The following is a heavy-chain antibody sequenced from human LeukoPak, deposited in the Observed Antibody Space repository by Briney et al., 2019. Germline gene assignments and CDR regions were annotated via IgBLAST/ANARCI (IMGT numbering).Heavy chain of an antibody. J-gene: IGHJ4*02. Sequence: PGGSLRLSCAASGFTFSSYAMSWVRQAPGKGLEWVSGISWNSGGIGYADSLKGRFTISRDNAKNSLFLQMNSLRAEDTALYYCVKDIGHSTSYYFDHWGRGTLVTVSS. D-gene: IGHD2-21*01. CDR1: GFTFSSYA. CDR2: ISWNSGGI. CDR3: VKDIGHSTSYYFDH. V-gene: IGHV3-9*01.